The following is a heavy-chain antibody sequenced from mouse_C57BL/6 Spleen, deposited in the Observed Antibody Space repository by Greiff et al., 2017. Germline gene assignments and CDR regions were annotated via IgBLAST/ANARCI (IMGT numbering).Heavy chain of an antibody. CDR2: IDPSDSYT. CDR3: ARYTTVVAHWYFDV. D-gene: IGHD1-1*01. CDR1: GYTFTSYW. Sequence: QVQLQQPGAELVMPGASVKLSCKASGYTFTSYWMHWVKQRPGQGLEWIGEIDPSDSYTNYKQKFKGKSTLTVDKSSSTAYMQLSSLTSEDSAVYYGARYTTVVAHWYFDVWGTGTTVTVSS. J-gene: IGHJ1*03. V-gene: IGHV1-69*01.